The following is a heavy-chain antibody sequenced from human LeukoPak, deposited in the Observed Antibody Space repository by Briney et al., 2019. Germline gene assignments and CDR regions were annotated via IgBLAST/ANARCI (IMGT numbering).Heavy chain of an antibody. CDR2: ISAYNGNT. CDR1: GYTFTGYY. Sequence: ASVKVSCKASGYTFTGYYMHWVRQAPGQGLEWMGWISAYNGNTNYAQELQGRASMTTDTSTSTAYLELRSLRSDDTAVYYCARGGGLVPGTWFDPWGQGTLVTVSS. D-gene: IGHD6-19*01. V-gene: IGHV1-18*04. J-gene: IGHJ5*02. CDR3: ARGGGLVPGTWFDP.